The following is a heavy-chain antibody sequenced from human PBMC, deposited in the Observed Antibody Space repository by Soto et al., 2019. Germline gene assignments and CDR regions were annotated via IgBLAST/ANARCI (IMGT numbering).Heavy chain of an antibody. Sequence: QVQLVQSGAEVKKPGASVKVSCKASGYTFTSYDINWVRQATGQGVEYLGWMKPNSGNTGNVKKFQGRVTMTRDTSMSTAYMELISLRSEDTAAYDCARCIKSGDFARWFDYWGPGTLVTVSS. CDR1: GYTFTSYD. D-gene: IGHD4-17*01. J-gene: IGHJ5*01. CDR2: MKPNSGNT. CDR3: ARCIKSGDFARWFDY. V-gene: IGHV1-8*01.